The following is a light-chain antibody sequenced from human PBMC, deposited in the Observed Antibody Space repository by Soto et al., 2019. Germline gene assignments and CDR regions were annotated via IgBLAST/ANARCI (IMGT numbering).Light chain of an antibody. CDR1: SSDVGAYNY. J-gene: IGLJ3*02. V-gene: IGLV2-14*01. CDR3: SSYTTTSSLGV. CDR2: EVS. Sequence: QSALTQPASVSGSPGQSITLSCSGSSSDVGAYNYVSWYQQHPGKAPKLIIYEVSNRPSGVSTRFSGSKSGNTASLTISGLQADDEADYYCSSYTTTSSLGVFGGGTQLTVL.